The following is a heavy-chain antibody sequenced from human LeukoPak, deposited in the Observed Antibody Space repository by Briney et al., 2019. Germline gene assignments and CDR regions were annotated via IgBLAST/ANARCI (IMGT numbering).Heavy chain of an antibody. CDR2: IYHTGNT. D-gene: IGHD2-2*01. CDR1: GYSISSGFF. CDR3: ARFDVTSAWDY. V-gene: IGHV4-38-2*02. J-gene: IGHJ4*02. Sequence: SETLSLTCTVFGYSISSGFFWAWIRQPPGKGLEWIGSIYHTGNTYYNPSLKSRVSVSVDTSKNQVFLNLNVTAADTAVYYCARFDVTSAWDYWGQGTLVTVSS.